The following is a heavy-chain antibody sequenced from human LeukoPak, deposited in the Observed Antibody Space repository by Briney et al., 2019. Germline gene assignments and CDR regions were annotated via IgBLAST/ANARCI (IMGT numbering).Heavy chain of an antibody. D-gene: IGHD3-22*01. CDR1: GGTFSSYA. V-gene: IGHV1-69*06. CDR2: IIPIFGTA. CDR3: ARVGTYYYDSSGYYAPQYYYYYMDV. J-gene: IGHJ6*03. Sequence: SVKVSCKASGGTFSSYAISWVRQAPGQGLEWMGGIIPIFGTANYAQKFQGRVTITADKSTSTAYMELSSLRSEDTAVYYCARVGTYYYDSSGYYAPQYYYYYMDVWGKGTTVTVSS.